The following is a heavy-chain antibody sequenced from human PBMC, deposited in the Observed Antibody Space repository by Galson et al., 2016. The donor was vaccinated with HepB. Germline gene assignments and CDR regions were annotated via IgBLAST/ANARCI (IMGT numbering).Heavy chain of an antibody. Sequence: SLRLSCAASGFTFSSYWMTWVRQAPGKGLEWVANIKQDGREKYYVDSGKGRFAISSDNAKNSLTLQMNNLRADDTALYYCARDPSPRRGPLWLRLTSTYFDYWGQGTLVTVSS. CDR1: GFTFSSYW. CDR3: ARDPSPRRGPLWLRLTSTYFDY. V-gene: IGHV3-7*04. J-gene: IGHJ4*02. D-gene: IGHD5-12*01. CDR2: IKQDGREK.